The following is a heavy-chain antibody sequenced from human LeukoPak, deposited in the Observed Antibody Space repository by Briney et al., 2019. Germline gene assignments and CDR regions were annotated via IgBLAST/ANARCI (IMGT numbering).Heavy chain of an antibody. CDR1: GYTFTGYY. CDR3: ARDYYGSGSYPKY. D-gene: IGHD3-10*01. Sequence: ASVKVSCKSSGYTFTGYYMHWVRQAPAQGLEWMGWINPNSGGTNYAQKFQGRVTMTRDTSISTAYMELSRLRSDDTAVYYCARDYYGSGSYPKYWGQGTLVTVSS. V-gene: IGHV1-2*02. J-gene: IGHJ4*02. CDR2: INPNSGGT.